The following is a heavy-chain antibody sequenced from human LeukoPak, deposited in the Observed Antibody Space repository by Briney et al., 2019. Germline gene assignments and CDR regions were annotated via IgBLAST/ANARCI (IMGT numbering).Heavy chain of an antibody. V-gene: IGHV1-18*01. J-gene: IGHJ4*02. CDR2: IGAYNGNT. CDR1: GYTFNSYG. CDR3: ARAQRWLPLDY. D-gene: IGHD5-24*01. Sequence: ASVKVSCKAPGYTFNSYGITWVRQAPGQGLEWMGWIGAYNGNTIYAQRLQGRVTMTTDTTTNTAYMELRSLTSDDTAIYYCARAQRWLPLDYWGQGTLVTVSS.